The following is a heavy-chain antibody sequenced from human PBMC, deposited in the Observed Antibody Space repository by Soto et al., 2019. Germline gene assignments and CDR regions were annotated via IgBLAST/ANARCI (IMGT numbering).Heavy chain of an antibody. CDR3: ARPYYYDSSGYYYWDAFDI. J-gene: IGHJ3*02. CDR2: ISYDGSNK. V-gene: IGHV3-30-3*01. D-gene: IGHD3-22*01. Sequence: QVQLVESGGGVVQPGRSLRLSCAASGFTFSSYAMHWVRQAPGKGLEWVAVISYDGSNKYYADSVKGRFTISRDNSKNTLYLQMNRLRAEDTAVYYCARPYYYDSSGYYYWDAFDIWGQGTMVTVSS. CDR1: GFTFSSYA.